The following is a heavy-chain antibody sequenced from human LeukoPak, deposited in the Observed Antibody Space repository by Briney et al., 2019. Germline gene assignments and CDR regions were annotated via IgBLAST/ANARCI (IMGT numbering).Heavy chain of an antibody. V-gene: IGHV1-18*04. D-gene: IGHD3-22*01. Sequence: ASVKVSCKASGYTFTSYGISWVRQAPGQGLEWMGWISAHSGNTNHAQKLQGRVTMTTDSSTSTAYLELRSLRSDDTAVYYCARARYYYDSKDDDAFDIWGQGTMVTVSS. J-gene: IGHJ3*02. CDR1: GYTFTSYG. CDR2: ISAHSGNT. CDR3: ARARYYYDSKDDDAFDI.